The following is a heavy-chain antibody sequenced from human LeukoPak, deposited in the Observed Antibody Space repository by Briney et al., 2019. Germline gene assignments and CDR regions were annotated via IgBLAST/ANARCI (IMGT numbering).Heavy chain of an antibody. Sequence: GGSLRLSRTASGLTFCTFWIAWVCPAPGKGLGWVADKKEDGSQIGYGDAVKGRFTISRDNAKNSLFLQMNRLRADDMAVYYCTRNSGWYRLDYWGQGTLVTVPS. V-gene: IGHV3-7*01. CDR1: GLTFCTFW. J-gene: IGHJ4*02. CDR2: KKEDGSQI. D-gene: IGHD6-19*01. CDR3: TRNSGWYRLDY.